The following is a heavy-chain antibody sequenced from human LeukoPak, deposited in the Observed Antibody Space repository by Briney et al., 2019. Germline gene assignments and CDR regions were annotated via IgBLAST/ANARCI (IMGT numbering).Heavy chain of an antibody. Sequence: SETLSLTCTVSGGSISSYYWSWIRRPAGKGLEWIGRIYTSGSTNYNPPLKSRVTMSVDTSKNQFSLKLSSVTAADTAVYYCARVRVGVANDAFDIWGQGTMVTVSS. CDR2: IYTSGST. V-gene: IGHV4-4*07. J-gene: IGHJ3*02. D-gene: IGHD1-26*01. CDR1: GGSISSYY. CDR3: ARVRVGVANDAFDI.